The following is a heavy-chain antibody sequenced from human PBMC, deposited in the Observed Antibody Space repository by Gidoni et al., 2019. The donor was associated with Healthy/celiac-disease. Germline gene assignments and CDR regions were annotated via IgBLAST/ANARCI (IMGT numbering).Heavy chain of an antibody. CDR3: ARESAAGTIDY. Sequence: EVQRVESGGGLVQPGGSLRLSCSASGFTFSSYEMNWVRQAPGKGLEWFSYISSSGSTIYYADSVKGRFTISRDNAKNSLYLQMNGLRAEDTAVYYCARESAAGTIDYWGQGTLVTVSS. V-gene: IGHV3-48*03. CDR2: ISSSGSTI. J-gene: IGHJ4*02. CDR1: GFTFSSYE. D-gene: IGHD6-13*01.